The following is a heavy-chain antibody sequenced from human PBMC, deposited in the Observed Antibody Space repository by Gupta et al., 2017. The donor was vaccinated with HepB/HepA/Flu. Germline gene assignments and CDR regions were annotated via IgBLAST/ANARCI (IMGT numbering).Heavy chain of an antibody. Sequence: QVQLPQWGAGLLKPSETLSLTCAVYGGSFSGYYWSWIRQPPGKGLEWIGEINHSGSTNYNPSLKSRVTISVDTSKNQFSLKLSSVTAADTAVYYCATKYYDFWSGYPTPFDYWGQGTLVTVSS. CDR2: INHSGST. J-gene: IGHJ4*02. D-gene: IGHD3-3*01. CDR1: GGSFSGYY. CDR3: ATKYYDFWSGYPTPFDY. V-gene: IGHV4-34*01.